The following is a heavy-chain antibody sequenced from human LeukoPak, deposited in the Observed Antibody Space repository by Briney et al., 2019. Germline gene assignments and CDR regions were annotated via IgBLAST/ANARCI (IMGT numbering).Heavy chain of an antibody. Sequence: ASVKVSCKASGYTFTSYDINWVRQATGQGLEWMGWMNPNSGNTGYAQKFQGRVTMTRNTSISTAYMELSSLRSEDTAVYYCARVDAYSSRGYTDWFDPWGQGTLVTVSS. CDR1: GYTFTSYD. V-gene: IGHV1-8*01. J-gene: IGHJ5*02. D-gene: IGHD2-15*01. CDR3: ARVDAYSSRGYTDWFDP. CDR2: MNPNSGNT.